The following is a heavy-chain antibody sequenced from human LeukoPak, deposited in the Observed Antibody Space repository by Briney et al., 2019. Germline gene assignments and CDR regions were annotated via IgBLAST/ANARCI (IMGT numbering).Heavy chain of an antibody. CDR3: ARDLTSFDY. Sequence: SETLSLTCTASGVSIGSYYWTWLRQPPGKRLELVGYIYYSGSTNYNPSLKSRVTISVDTSRNQLSLKLTTVTAADSAVYYCARDLTSFDYWGQGTLVTVSS. J-gene: IGHJ4*02. D-gene: IGHD3-9*01. V-gene: IGHV4-59*01. CDR2: IYYSGST. CDR1: GVSIGSYY.